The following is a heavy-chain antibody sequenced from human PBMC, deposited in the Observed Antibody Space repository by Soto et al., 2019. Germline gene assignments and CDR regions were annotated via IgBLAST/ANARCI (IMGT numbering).Heavy chain of an antibody. V-gene: IGHV5-51*01. Sequence: GESLKISCRGFGYTFNTYWIGWVRQMPGKGLEWMGVMSPGNPDIRYSPAFQGQVSISADTSISTAYLQWSSLKTSDSGMYYCARQGQTSASSDFWGPETLLAVSS. CDR2: MSPGNPDI. CDR1: GYTFNTYW. J-gene: IGHJ4*01. D-gene: IGHD2-21*01. CDR3: ARQGQTSASSDF.